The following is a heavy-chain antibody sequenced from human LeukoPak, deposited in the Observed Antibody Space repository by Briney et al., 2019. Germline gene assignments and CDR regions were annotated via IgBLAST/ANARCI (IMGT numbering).Heavy chain of an antibody. CDR1: GGFISSYY. CDR3: ARRHSSSPYWYFDL. CDR2: IYYSGST. Sequence: SETLSLTCTVSGGFISSYYWSWIRQPPGKGLEWIGYIYYSGSTNYNPSLKSRVTISVDTSKNQFSLKLSSVTAADTAVYYCARRHSSSPYWYFDLWGRGTLVTVSS. V-gene: IGHV4-59*01. J-gene: IGHJ2*01. D-gene: IGHD6-13*01.